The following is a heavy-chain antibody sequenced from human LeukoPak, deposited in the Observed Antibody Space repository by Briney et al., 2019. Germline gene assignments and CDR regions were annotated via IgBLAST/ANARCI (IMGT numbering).Heavy chain of an antibody. CDR3: ARAIIVGATGAFDI. CDR1: NYSIGSDSY. CDR2: VSHSGKT. J-gene: IGHJ3*02. D-gene: IGHD1-26*01. Sequence: SETLSLTCGVSNYSIGSDSYWGWIRQSPGKGFEWIGSVSHSGKTYYNPSFKSRVTISVDTSKNHFSLKLNSMNAADTAVYYCARAIIVGATGAFDIWGQGTMVTVSS. V-gene: IGHV4-38-2*01.